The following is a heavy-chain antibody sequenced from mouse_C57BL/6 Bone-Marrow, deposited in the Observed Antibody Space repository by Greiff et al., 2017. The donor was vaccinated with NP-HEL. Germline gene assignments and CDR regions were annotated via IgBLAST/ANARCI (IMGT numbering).Heavy chain of an antibody. D-gene: IGHD2-4*01. CDR3: ARGGIYYDYAWFAY. Sequence: QVHVKQSGAELVRPGTSVKVSCKASGYAFTNYLIEWVKQRPGQGLEWIGVINPGSGGPNYNEKFKGKATLTADKSSSTAYMQLSSLTSEDSAVYFCARGGIYYDYAWFAYWGQGTLVTVSA. J-gene: IGHJ3*01. CDR1: GYAFTNYL. CDR2: INPGSGGP. V-gene: IGHV1-54*01.